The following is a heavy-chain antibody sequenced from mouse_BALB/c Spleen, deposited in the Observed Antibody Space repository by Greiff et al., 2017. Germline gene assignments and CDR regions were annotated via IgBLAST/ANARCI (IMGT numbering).Heavy chain of an antibody. CDR3: ARTDYYGSSYWFAY. CDR2: ISTYYGDA. Sequence: VHLVESGAELVRPGVSVKISCKGSGYTFTDYAMHWVKQSHAKSLEWIGVISTYYGDASYNQKFKGKATMTVDKSSSTAYMELARLTSEDSAIYYCARTDYYGSSYWFAYWGQGTLVTVSA. V-gene: IGHV1S137*01. J-gene: IGHJ3*01. D-gene: IGHD1-1*01. CDR1: GYTFTDYA.